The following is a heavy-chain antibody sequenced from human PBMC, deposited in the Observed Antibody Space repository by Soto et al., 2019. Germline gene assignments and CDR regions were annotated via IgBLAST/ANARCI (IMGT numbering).Heavy chain of an antibody. CDR3: ATGQQVRMADI. J-gene: IGHJ3*02. Sequence: QVQLVESGGGLVKPGGSLRLSCAASGFSVSDYYMAWVRQAPGKGLEWLSYISGDSRATNHADSVKGRFTVSRDNAKHSLYLQMNSLRAEDTAVYYCATGQQVRMADIWCQVTMVTVSS. CDR1: GFSVSDYY. D-gene: IGHD6-13*01. V-gene: IGHV3-11*05. CDR2: ISGDSRAT.